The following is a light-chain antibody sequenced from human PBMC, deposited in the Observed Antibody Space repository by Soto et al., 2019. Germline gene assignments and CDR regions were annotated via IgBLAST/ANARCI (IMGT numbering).Light chain of an antibody. V-gene: IGKV1-6*01. Sequence: AIQLTQSPSALSASVGGRATITCRASQAIRTALGWYQQRPGKVPKLLIYAASTLQSGVPSRFSGSGSGTDFTLTISSLQPEDFATYYCLLDFRYFWAFGQGTKVDIK. CDR1: QAIRTA. CDR3: LLDFRYFWA. J-gene: IGKJ1*01. CDR2: AAS.